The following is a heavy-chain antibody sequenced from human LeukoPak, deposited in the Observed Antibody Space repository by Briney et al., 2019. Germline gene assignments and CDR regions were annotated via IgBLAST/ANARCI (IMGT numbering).Heavy chain of an antibody. CDR1: GFTFSSYA. Sequence: PGGSLRLSCAASGFTFSSYAMSWVRQAPGKGLEWVSAISGSGGSTYYADSVKGRFTISRDNSKNTLYLQLNSLRAEDTAVYYCAKDGGMITFGGVIALSRYVMDVWGQGTTVTVSS. D-gene: IGHD3-16*02. CDR3: AKDGGMITFGGVIALSRYVMDV. V-gene: IGHV3-23*01. J-gene: IGHJ6*02. CDR2: ISGSGGST.